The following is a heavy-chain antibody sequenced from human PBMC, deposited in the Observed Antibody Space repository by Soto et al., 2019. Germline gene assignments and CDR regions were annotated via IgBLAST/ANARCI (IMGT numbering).Heavy chain of an antibody. D-gene: IGHD3-3*01. CDR2: INPSGGST. J-gene: IGHJ6*02. CDR1: GYTFTSYY. CDR3: ARGVFRISYYDFWSGYYTGNYYYGMDV. V-gene: IGHV1-46*01. Sequence: VKVSCKASGYTFTSYYMHWVRQAPGQGLEWMGIINPSGGSTSYAQKFQGRVTMTRNTSISTACMELSRLRSEDKAVYYCARGVFRISYYDFWSGYYTGNYYYGMDVWGQGTTVTVSS.